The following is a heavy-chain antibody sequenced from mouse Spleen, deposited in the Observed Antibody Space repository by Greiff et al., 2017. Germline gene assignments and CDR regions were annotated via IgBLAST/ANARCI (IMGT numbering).Heavy chain of an antibody. CDR1: GFTFSSYA. CDR2: ISSGGSYT. J-gene: IGHJ2*01. D-gene: IGHD2-3*01. Sequence: EVQLVESGGGLVKPGGSLKLSCAASGFTFSSYAMSWVRQTPEKRLEWVATISSGGSYTYYPDSVKGRFTISRDNAKNTLYLQMSSLRSEDTAMYYCARRGDGYHFDYWGQGTTLTVSS. V-gene: IGHV5-9-3*01. CDR3: ARRGDGYHFDY.